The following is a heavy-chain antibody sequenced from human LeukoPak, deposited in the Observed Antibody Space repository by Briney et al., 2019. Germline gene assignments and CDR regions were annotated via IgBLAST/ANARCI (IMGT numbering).Heavy chain of an antibody. CDR1: GGSISSGSYY. J-gene: IGHJ4*02. D-gene: IGHD3-22*01. CDR3: ARVTTGGYYNY. V-gene: IGHV4-61*02. Sequence: PSETLSLTCTVSGGSISSGSYYWSWIRQPAGKGLEWIGRIYTSGSTNYNPSLKSRVTISLDTSENHFSLKLSSVTAADTAVYYCARVTTGGYYNYWGQGTLVTVSS. CDR2: IYTSGST.